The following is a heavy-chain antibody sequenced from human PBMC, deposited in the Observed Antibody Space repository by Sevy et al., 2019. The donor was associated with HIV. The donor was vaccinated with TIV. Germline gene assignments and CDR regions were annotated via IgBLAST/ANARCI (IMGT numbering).Heavy chain of an antibody. J-gene: IGHJ6*02. V-gene: IGHV3-48*02. CDR2: ISSSSSTI. D-gene: IGHD3-10*01. Sequence: GGSLRLSCAASGFTFSSYSMNWVRQAPGKGPEWVSYISSSSSTIYYADSVKGRFTISRDNAKNSLYLQMNSLRDEDTAVYYCARDREEYYGSGSYYSPPLYYYGMDVWGQGTTVTVSS. CDR3: ARDREEYYGSGSYYSPPLYYYGMDV. CDR1: GFTFSSYS.